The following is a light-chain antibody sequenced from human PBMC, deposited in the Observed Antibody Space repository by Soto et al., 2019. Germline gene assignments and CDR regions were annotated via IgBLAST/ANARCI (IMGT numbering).Light chain of an antibody. CDR3: QQYGSAPPWT. Sequence: EIVLTQSPGTLSLSPGERATLSCRASQSVTSSYLAWYQQRPGQPPRLLIYGASSRASGIPDRFSGSGSGTDFTLTISRLEPEDSAVYYCQQYGSAPPWTFGQGTKVDIK. CDR1: QSVTSSY. V-gene: IGKV3-20*01. CDR2: GAS. J-gene: IGKJ1*01.